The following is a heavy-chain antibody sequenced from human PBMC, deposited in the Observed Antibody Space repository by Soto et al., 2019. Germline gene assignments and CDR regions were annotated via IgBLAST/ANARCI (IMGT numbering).Heavy chain of an antibody. CDR1: GASMSSYY. J-gene: IGHJ3*01. CDR3: ARAYGLDAFDF. Sequence: SETLSLTCNVSGASMSSYYWSWIRQPPGKGLEWIGYIFYSGSTNYNPSLKSRVTISVDTSKNQFSLKLSSVTAADTAVYYCARAYGLDAFDFWGQGTMVTVS. CDR2: IFYSGST. V-gene: IGHV4-59*08. D-gene: IGHD4-17*01.